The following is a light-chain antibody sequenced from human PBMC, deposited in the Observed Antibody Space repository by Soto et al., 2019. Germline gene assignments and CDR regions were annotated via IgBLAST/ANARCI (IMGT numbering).Light chain of an antibody. J-gene: IGLJ1*01. CDR2: EVS. Sequence: QSALTQPASVSGSPGQSITISCTGTSSDVGGYNSVSWYQQHPGKAPKLMIYEVSNRPSGVSNRFSGSKSGNTSSLTISGLPAEDEADYYCSSSTSSSLYVFGTGTKLTVL. CDR1: SSDVGGYNS. CDR3: SSSTSSSLYV. V-gene: IGLV2-14*01.